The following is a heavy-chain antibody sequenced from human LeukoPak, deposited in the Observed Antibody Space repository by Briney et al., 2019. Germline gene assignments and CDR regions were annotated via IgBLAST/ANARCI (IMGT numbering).Heavy chain of an antibody. D-gene: IGHD6-13*01. CDR3: ARLGFRYSSRYFDS. V-gene: IGHV1-18*04. CDR1: GYTFTGYY. CDR2: ISAYNGNT. J-gene: IGHJ4*02. Sequence: ASVTVSCKASGYTFTGYYMHWVRHAPGQGLEWMGLISAYNGNTSYAQKLQGRVSMTTDTSTSTAYMELRSLRSDDTAVYYCARLGFRYSSRYFDSWGQGTLVTVSS.